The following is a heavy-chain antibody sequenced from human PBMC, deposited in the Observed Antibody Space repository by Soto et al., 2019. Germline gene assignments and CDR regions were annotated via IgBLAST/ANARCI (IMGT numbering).Heavy chain of an antibody. D-gene: IGHD2-2*01. J-gene: IGHJ3*02. V-gene: IGHV3-30*18. CDR2: ISHDGSNK. Sequence: QVQLVESGGGVVQPGRSLRLSCAASGFTFSSYGLHWVRQAPGKGLEWVAVISHDGSNKDYADSVKGRFTISRDNSKNTLFLQMNSLRAEDTAVYYCAKTGYCSSTNCYFAFDIWGQGTMVTVSS. CDR1: GFTFSSYG. CDR3: AKTGYCSSTNCYFAFDI.